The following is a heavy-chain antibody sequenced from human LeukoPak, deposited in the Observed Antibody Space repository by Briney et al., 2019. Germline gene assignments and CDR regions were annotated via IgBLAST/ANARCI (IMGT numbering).Heavy chain of an antibody. CDR1: GFTFSSYW. J-gene: IGHJ4*02. Sequence: PGGSLRLSCAASGFTFSSYWMSWVRQAPGKGLEWVAKIKQDGSEKYYVDSVKGRFTISRDNAKNSLYLQMNSLRAEDTAVYYCARDWGELVFDYWGQGTLVTVSS. V-gene: IGHV3-7*01. CDR2: IKQDGSEK. D-gene: IGHD1-26*01. CDR3: ARDWGELVFDY.